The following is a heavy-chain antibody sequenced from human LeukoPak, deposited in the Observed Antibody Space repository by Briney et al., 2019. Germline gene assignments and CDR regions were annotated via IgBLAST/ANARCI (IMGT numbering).Heavy chain of an antibody. CDR3: AKTIQLWGTNWFDP. CDR1: GFTFSSYA. J-gene: IGHJ5*02. D-gene: IGHD5-18*01. V-gene: IGHV3-23*01. CDR2: ISGSGGST. Sequence: GGSLRLSCAASGFTFSSYAMSWVRQARGKGLEWVSAISGSGGSTYYADSVKGRFTISRDNSKNTLYLQMNSLRAEDTAVYYCAKTIQLWGTNWFDPWGQGTLVTVSS.